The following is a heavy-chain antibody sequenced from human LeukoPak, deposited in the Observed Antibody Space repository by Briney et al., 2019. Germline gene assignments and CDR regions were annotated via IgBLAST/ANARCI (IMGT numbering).Heavy chain of an antibody. D-gene: IGHD6-6*01. Sequence: SVKVSCKASGGTFSSYAISWVRQAPGQGLEWMGGIIPIFGTANYAQKFQGRVTITTDESTSTAYLELSSMRSEDTAVYYCARPEYSRSPPLYYYYYYYMDVWGKGTTVTVSS. CDR2: IIPIFGTA. J-gene: IGHJ6*03. V-gene: IGHV1-69*05. CDR3: ARPEYSRSPPLYYYYYYYMDV. CDR1: GGTFSSYA.